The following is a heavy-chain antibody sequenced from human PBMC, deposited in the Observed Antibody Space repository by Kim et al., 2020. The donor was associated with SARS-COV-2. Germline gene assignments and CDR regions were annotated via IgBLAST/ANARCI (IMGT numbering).Heavy chain of an antibody. CDR2: INAGNGNT. Sequence: ASVKVSCKASGYTFTSYAMHWVRQAPGQRLEWMGWINAGNGNTKYSQKFQGRVTITRDTSASTAYMELSSLRSEDTAVYYCARDWGYSSGWYGDNWFDPWGQGTLVTVSS. D-gene: IGHD6-19*01. J-gene: IGHJ5*02. V-gene: IGHV1-3*01. CDR3: ARDWGYSSGWYGDNWFDP. CDR1: GYTFTSYA.